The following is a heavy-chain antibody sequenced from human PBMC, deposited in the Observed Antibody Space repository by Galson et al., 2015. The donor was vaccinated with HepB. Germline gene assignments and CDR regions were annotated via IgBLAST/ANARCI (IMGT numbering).Heavy chain of an antibody. CDR3: ASSAPGYDINWYFFDF. D-gene: IGHD1-1*01. J-gene: IGHJ4*02. V-gene: IGHV3-21*01. CDR1: GFAXXXYS. Sequence: SLRLSCAXSGFAXXXYSMNWVRQAPGKGLEWVSSIRSRSXSIYYXDSLKGRFTISRDNAKNSLYLQMNSLRAEDTAIYYCASSAPGYDINWYFFDFWGQGTLVTVSS. CDR2: IRSRSXSI.